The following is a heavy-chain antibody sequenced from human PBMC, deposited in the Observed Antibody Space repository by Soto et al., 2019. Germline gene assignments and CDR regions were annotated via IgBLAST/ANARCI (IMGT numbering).Heavy chain of an antibody. CDR1: GGSISSGGYY. V-gene: IGHV4-31*03. CDR3: ARDRLLWFGELGYFDY. CDR2: IYYSGST. Sequence: SETLSLTCTVSGGSISSGGYYWSWIRQHPGKGLEWIGYIYYSGSTYYNPSLKSRVTISVDTSKNQFSLKLSSVTAADTAVYYCARDRLLWFGELGYFDYWGQGTLVTVSS. J-gene: IGHJ4*02. D-gene: IGHD3-10*01.